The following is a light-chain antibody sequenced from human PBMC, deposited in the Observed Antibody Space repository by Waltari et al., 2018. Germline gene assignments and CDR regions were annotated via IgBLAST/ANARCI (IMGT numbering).Light chain of an antibody. J-gene: IGLJ3*02. CDR3: QSYDTSLSVV. Sequence: QSVLTQPPSVSGAPGQRVTISCTGSGSNIGAGYDVHWYQQLPRAAPKLPIYGSSTRPLGVPDRFFGSTSGTSASLAITGLQAEYEADYYCQSYDTSLSVVFGGGTKLTVL. CDR2: GSS. V-gene: IGLV1-40*01. CDR1: GSNIGAGYD.